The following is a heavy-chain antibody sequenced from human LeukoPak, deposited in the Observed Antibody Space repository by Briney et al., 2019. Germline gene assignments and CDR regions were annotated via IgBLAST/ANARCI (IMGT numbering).Heavy chain of an antibody. D-gene: IGHD6-19*01. CDR3: AREGGGSGWYAFDY. CDR2: IYYSGST. J-gene: IGHJ4*02. V-gene: IGHV4-59*01. CDR1: GGSISSYY. Sequence: SETLSLTCTVSGGSISSYYWSWIRQPPGKGLEWIGYIYYSGSTNYNPSLKSRVTISVDTSKNQFSLKLSSVTAADTAVYYCAREGGGSGWYAFDYWGQGTLVTVSS.